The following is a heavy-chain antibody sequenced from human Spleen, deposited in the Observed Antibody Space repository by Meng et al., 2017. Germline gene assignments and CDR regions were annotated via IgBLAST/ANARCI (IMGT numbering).Heavy chain of an antibody. J-gene: IGHJ4*02. CDR3: AKGDGYYPEELVDY. Sequence: GESLKISCAASGFTFSSYAMHWVRQAPGKGLEWVAVISYDGSNKYYGDSVKGRFTISRDNSKNTLYLQMNSLRAEDTAVYYCAKGDGYYPEELVDYWGQGTLVTVSS. CDR2: ISYDGSNK. D-gene: IGHD3-22*01. V-gene: IGHV3-30*04. CDR1: GFTFSSYA.